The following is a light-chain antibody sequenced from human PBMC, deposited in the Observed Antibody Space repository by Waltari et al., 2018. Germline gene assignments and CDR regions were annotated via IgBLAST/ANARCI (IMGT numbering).Light chain of an antibody. Sequence: EIVLTQSPGTLSLSPGERATLSCRASQSVGRSLAWYQQKPGQAPRLLIYDASSRAAGIPDRFSGRGSGTDFSLASSRLEPEDFAVYYCQKYVSLPATFGQGTKVEIK. CDR2: DAS. J-gene: IGKJ1*01. CDR1: QSVGRS. V-gene: IGKV3-20*01. CDR3: QKYVSLPAT.